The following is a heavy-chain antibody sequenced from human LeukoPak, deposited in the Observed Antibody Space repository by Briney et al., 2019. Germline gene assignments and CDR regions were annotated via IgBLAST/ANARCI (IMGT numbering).Heavy chain of an antibody. CDR3: ARGVSNTRGDWFDP. CDR2: TYYRSKWYN. CDR1: GDSVSSNSAA. J-gene: IGHJ5*02. Sequence: SQTLSLTCAIFGDSVSSNSAAWNWIRQSPSRGLEWLGRTYYRSKWYNDYALSVKSRITINPDTSKNQFSLQLRSVTPEDTAVYYCARGVSNTRGDWFDPWGQGTLVTVSS. D-gene: IGHD2-2*01. V-gene: IGHV6-1*01.